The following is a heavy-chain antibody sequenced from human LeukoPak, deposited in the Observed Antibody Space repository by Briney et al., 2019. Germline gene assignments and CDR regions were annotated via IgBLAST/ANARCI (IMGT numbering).Heavy chain of an antibody. J-gene: IGHJ1*01. D-gene: IGHD2-8*02. V-gene: IGHV3-30*18. CDR2: ISYDGSNK. CDR3: ANPSGG. Sequence: GRSLRLSCAAPGFTFSSYGMHWVRQAPGKGLEWVAVISYDGSNKYYADSVKGRFTISRDNSKNTLYLQMNSLRAEDTAVYYCANPSGGWGQGTLVTVSS. CDR1: GFTFSSYG.